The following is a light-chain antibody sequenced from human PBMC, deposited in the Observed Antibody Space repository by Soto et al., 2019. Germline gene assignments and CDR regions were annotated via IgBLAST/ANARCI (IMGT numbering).Light chain of an antibody. CDR1: ESVSSY. V-gene: IGKV3-15*01. Sequence: EILMTQSPATLSVSPGERVTLSCRASESVSSYLAWYHQKRGQAPRLLIYGGSTRATSIPARFSGSGSGTEFTLTISSLQSEDFAVYYCQQYNNWRYTFGQGTKLEIK. CDR3: QQYNNWRYT. CDR2: GGS. J-gene: IGKJ2*01.